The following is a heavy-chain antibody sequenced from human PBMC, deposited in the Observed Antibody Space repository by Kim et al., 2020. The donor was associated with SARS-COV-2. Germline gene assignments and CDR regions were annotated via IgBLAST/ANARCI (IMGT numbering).Heavy chain of an antibody. J-gene: IGHJ6*03. Sequence: GGSLRLSCAASGFTFDDYAMHWVRQAPGKGLEWVSLISGDGGSTYYADSVKGRFTISRDNSKNSLYLQMNSLRTEDTALYYCASMWSEGYYGSGRHPDYYYYMDVWGKGTTVTVSS. CDR1: GFTFDDYA. CDR3: ASMWSEGYYGSGRHPDYYYYMDV. D-gene: IGHD3-10*01. CDR2: ISGDGGST. V-gene: IGHV3-43*02.